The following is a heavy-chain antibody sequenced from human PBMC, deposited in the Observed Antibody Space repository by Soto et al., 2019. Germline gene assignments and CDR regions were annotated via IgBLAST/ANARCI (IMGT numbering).Heavy chain of an antibody. CDR3: ARARVGIPTDY. V-gene: IGHV1-18*01. D-gene: IGHD3-22*01. J-gene: IGHJ4*02. Sequence: VQLVQSGAEVKKPGASVKVSCKASGYTFTSYGISWVRQAAGQVLKWVGWISAYSGNTNDAQELQGRVTMTTDTSTSTAYLELRSLRSDDTAVYYCARARVGIPTDYWGQGTLVTVSS. CDR2: ISAYSGNT. CDR1: GYTFTSYG.